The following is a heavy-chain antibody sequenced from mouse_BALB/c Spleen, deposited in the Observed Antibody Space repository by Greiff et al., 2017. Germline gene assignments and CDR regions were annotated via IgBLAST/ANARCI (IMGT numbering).Heavy chain of an antibody. V-gene: IGHV2-9*02. Sequence: QVQLKQSGPGLVAPSQSLSITCTVSGFSLTSYGVHWVRQPPGKGLEWLGVIWAGGSTNYNSALMSRLSISKDNSKSQVFLKMNSLQTDDTAMYYCARGGYEGKYYYAMDYWGQGTSVTVSS. CDR1: GFSLTSYG. J-gene: IGHJ4*01. CDR2: IWAGGST. CDR3: ARGGYEGKYYYAMDY. D-gene: IGHD1-2*01.